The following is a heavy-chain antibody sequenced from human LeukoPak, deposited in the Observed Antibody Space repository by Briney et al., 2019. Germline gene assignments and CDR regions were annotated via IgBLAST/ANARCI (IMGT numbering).Heavy chain of an antibody. CDR1: GFTFSPYW. CDR2: INGDGGST. CDR3: ARDRNYSPDY. J-gene: IGHJ4*02. Sequence: GGSLRLSCAASGFTFSPYWMHWVRQAPGKGLVWVSQINGDGGSTNYADSVTGRFTISRDNARITLYLQMNSLRAEDTAVYYCARDRNYSPDYWGQGTLVTVSS. D-gene: IGHD1-7*01. V-gene: IGHV3-74*01.